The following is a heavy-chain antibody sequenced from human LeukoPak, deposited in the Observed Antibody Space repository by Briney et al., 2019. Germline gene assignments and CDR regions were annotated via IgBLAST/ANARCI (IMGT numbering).Heavy chain of an antibody. Sequence: SETLSLTCTVSGGSISSSSYYWGWIRQPPGKGLEWIGSIYYSGSTYYNPSLKSRVTISVDTSKNQFSLKLSSVTAADTAVYYCARGHRREQLVWVLDYWGQGTLVTVSS. CDR3: ARGHRREQLVWVLDY. D-gene: IGHD6-6*01. J-gene: IGHJ4*02. CDR1: GGSISSSSYY. V-gene: IGHV4-39*01. CDR2: IYYSGST.